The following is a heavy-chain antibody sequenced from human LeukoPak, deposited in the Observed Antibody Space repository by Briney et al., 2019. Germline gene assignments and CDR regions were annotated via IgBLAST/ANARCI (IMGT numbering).Heavy chain of an antibody. CDR2: INPNSGGT. J-gene: IGHJ3*02. Sequence: ASVKVSCKASGYTFTGYYMHWVRQVPGQGLKWMGWINPNSGGTNYAQNFQGRVTMTRDTSISTAYMELSRLRSDDTAVYYCAREVKYGVAVTGAFDIWGQGTMVTVSS. V-gene: IGHV1-2*02. CDR1: GYTFTGYY. CDR3: AREVKYGVAVTGAFDI. D-gene: IGHD4-17*01.